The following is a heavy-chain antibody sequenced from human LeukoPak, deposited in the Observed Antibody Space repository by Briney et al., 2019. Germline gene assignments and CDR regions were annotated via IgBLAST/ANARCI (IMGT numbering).Heavy chain of an antibody. Sequence: PSETLSLTCAVSGGSISSGGYSWSWIRQPPGKGLEWIGYIYHSGSTYCNPSLKSRVTISVDRSKNQFSLKLSSVTAADTAVYYCARDRLGVFDYWGQGTLVTVSS. V-gene: IGHV4-30-2*01. CDR3: ARDRLGVFDY. CDR2: IYHSGST. J-gene: IGHJ4*02. D-gene: IGHD7-27*01. CDR1: GGSISSGGYS.